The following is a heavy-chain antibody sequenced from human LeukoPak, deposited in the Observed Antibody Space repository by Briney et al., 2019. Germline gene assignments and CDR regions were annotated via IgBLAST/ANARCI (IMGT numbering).Heavy chain of an antibody. D-gene: IGHD2-21*01. CDR3: ARADRLDGGPYLIGP. Sequence: ASVKVSCKTSGYSFTDYYMHWVRQAPGQGLEWMGRINPNSGGTSSAQKFQGRVTMTRDTSITTVYMEVSWLTSDDTAIYYCARADRLDGGPYLIGPWGQETLVTVSS. V-gene: IGHV1-2*06. CDR1: GYSFTDYY. J-gene: IGHJ5*02. CDR2: INPNSGGT.